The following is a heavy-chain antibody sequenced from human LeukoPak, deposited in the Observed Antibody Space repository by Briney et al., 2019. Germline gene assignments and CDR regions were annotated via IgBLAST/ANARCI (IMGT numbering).Heavy chain of an antibody. CDR2: ISYDGNYL. D-gene: IGHD5-24*01. CDR1: GFNFSTYP. Sequence: GRSLRLSCAASGFNFSTYPLHWVRQAPGKGLEWGAMISYDGNYLLYADSVKGRFTISRDNSKSTVYLQMNSLRPEDTAVYYCVRGDGLDKALDYWGQGALVTVSS. J-gene: IGHJ4*02. CDR3: VRGDGLDKALDY. V-gene: IGHV3-30*04.